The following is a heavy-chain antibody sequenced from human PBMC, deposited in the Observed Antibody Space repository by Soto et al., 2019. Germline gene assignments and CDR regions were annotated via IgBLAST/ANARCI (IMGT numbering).Heavy chain of an antibody. CDR1: GYTFTNYW. CDR2: IFPGDSDT. CDR3: ARLATVTLTSGWFDS. Sequence: PGESLKISCNVSGYTFTNYWIAWVRQMPGKGLEWMGIIFPGDSDTKYSPSFQGQVTISADKSISTAYLQWSSLKASDTAIYYCARLATVTLTSGWFDSWGQGTLVTVSS. V-gene: IGHV5-51*01. J-gene: IGHJ5*01. D-gene: IGHD4-4*01.